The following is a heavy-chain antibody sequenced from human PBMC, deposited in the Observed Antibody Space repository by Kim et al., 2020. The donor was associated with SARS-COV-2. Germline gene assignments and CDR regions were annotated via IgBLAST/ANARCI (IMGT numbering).Heavy chain of an antibody. CDR3: ARSPTTVVTQGDPFDF. J-gene: IGHJ3*01. CDR1: GYVFTSYW. V-gene: IGHV5-51*01. D-gene: IGHD2-21*02. Sequence: GESLKISCKGSGYVFTSYWIAWVRQVPGKGLEWMGIIYPGDSDARYSPSFQGQVSFSVDKSINTAYLRWSSLKASDTAIYYCARSPTTVVTQGDPFDFWGQGTMVRVSS. CDR2: IYPGDSDA.